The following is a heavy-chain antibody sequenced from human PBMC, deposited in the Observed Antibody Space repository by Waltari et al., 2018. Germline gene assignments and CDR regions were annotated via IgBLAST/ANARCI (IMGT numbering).Heavy chain of an antibody. CDR2: INHSGST. V-gene: IGHV4-34*01. CDR1: GGSFSGYY. CDR3: ASLTYYYGSGSYLSARGMDV. D-gene: IGHD3-10*01. Sequence: QVQLQQWGAGLLKPSETLSLTCAVYGGSFSGYYWSWIRQPPGKGLEWIGEINHSGSTNSNPSLKSRVTISVDTSKNQFSLKLSSVTAADTAVYYCASLTYYYGSGSYLSARGMDVWGQGTTVTVSS. J-gene: IGHJ6*02.